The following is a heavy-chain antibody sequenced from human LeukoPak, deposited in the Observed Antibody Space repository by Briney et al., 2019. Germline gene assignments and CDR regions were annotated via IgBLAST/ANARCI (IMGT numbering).Heavy chain of an antibody. Sequence: SVKASCKTSGYIFAHNGISWVRQAPGQGLEWMGGIIPIFGTANYAQKFQGKVTITADESTSTAYMELSSLRSEDTAVYYCARGWDYDSGGRPTAYVYWGQGTLVSVSS. J-gene: IGHJ4*02. V-gene: IGHV1-69*13. CDR2: IIPIFGTA. CDR3: ARGWDYDSGGRPTAYVY. CDR1: GYIFAHNG. D-gene: IGHD3-22*01.